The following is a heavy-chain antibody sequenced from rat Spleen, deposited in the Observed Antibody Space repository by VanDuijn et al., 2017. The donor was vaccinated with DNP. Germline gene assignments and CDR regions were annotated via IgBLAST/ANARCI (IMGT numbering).Heavy chain of an antibody. CDR3: ARNNYFDY. J-gene: IGHJ2*01. CDR1: GFTFSKYG. V-gene: IGHV5S13*01. Sequence: EVQLVESGGGLVQPGRSLKLSCAASGFTFSKYGMAWVRQAPTQGLEWVASISTNGGNSYYRDSVKGRFTISRDNARNTLYLQMDSLQTEDTATYFCARNNYFDYWGQGVMVTVSS. CDR2: ISTNGGNS.